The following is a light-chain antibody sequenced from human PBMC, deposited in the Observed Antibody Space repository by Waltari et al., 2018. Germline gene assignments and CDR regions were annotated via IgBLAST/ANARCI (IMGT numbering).Light chain of an antibody. CDR1: SSDVARYKY. J-gene: IGLJ3*02. CDR2: DAS. V-gene: IGLV2-11*01. CDR3: SAHAGTYAYWV. Sequence: QSALTQPHSVSGSPGQSVTISCTGTSSDVARYKYVSWYQQHPGKAPKLMISDASNRPSGVPDRFAGSKAGNTASLTISGLQAEDEADYYCSAHAGTYAYWVFGGGTKLTVL.